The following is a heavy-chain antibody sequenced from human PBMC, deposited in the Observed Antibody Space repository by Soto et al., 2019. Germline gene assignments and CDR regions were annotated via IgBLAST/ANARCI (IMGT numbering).Heavy chain of an antibody. V-gene: IGHV3-66*01. Sequence: PGGSLRLSCASSGFTVNSNYMSLVCQAPGKGLEWVSVIYSGGSTYYADSVKGRFTISRDNSKNTVHLYMNSLRAEDTAVYYCARDVPIIDYWGQGTLVTVSS. D-gene: IGHD3-10*01. J-gene: IGHJ4*02. CDR2: IYSGGST. CDR1: GFTVNSNY. CDR3: ARDVPIIDY.